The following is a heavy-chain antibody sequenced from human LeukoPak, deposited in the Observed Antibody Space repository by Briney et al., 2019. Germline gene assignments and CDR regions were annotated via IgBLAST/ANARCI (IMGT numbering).Heavy chain of an antibody. V-gene: IGHV3-23*01. J-gene: IGHJ4*02. Sequence: GGSLRLSCAASGFTFSSSAMSWVRQAPGKGLEWVSAISNNGGYTYYADSVQGRFTISRDNSKSTLCLQMNSLRAEDTAVYYCAKERQTGDYFTSDFWGQGTLVTVSS. CDR1: GFTFSSSA. CDR2: ISNNGGYT. CDR3: AKERQTGDYFTSDF. D-gene: IGHD4-17*01.